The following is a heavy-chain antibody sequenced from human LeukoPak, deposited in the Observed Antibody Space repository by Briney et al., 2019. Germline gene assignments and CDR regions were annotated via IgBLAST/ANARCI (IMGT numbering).Heavy chain of an antibody. CDR1: GFTFRSHW. V-gene: IGHV3-7*01. J-gene: IGHJ4*02. CDR2: IKQEGGEK. D-gene: IGHD4/OR15-4a*01. CDR3: ATLQGDRTIYDC. Sequence: GGSLRLSCAASGFTFRSHWMSWVRQAPGKRLEWVASIKQEGGEKYYVDSVKGRFTVSRDNARNSLYLQMNSLSGEDPAVYYCATLQGDRTIYDCWGQGNPVTVSS.